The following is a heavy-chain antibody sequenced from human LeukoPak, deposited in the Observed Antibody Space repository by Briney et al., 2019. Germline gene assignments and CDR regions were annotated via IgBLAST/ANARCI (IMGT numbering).Heavy chain of an antibody. J-gene: IGHJ5*02. CDR1: GCSISSYY. CDR2: VYYSGST. V-gene: IGHV4-59*01. Sequence: SETLSLTCTVSGCSISSYYWSWIRQPPGKGLGWIGYVYYSGSTNYNPSLKSRVTISVDTSKNQFSLKLSSVTAADTAVYYCARSDYGDYVGWFGPWGQGTLVTVSS. CDR3: ARSDYGDYVGWFGP. D-gene: IGHD4-17*01.